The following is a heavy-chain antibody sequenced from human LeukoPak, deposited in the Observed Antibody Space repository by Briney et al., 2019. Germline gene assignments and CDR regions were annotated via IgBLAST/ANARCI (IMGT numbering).Heavy chain of an antibody. V-gene: IGHV4-39*07. D-gene: IGHD3-3*01. CDR2: IYYSGST. CDR1: GGSLSSSSYY. CDR3: ARGPERTYYDFWSGYSYYFDY. Sequence: SETLSLTCTVSGGSLSSSSYYWGWIRQPPGKGLEWIGSIYYSGSTYYNPSLKSRVTISVDTSKNQFSLKLSSVTAADTAVYYCARGPERTYYDFWSGYSYYFDYWGQGTLVTVSS. J-gene: IGHJ4*02.